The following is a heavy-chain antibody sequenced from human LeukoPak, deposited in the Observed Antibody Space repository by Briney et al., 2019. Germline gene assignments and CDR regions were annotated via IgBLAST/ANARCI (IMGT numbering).Heavy chain of an antibody. CDR3: ARDRGYSVGAAAGFDY. Sequence: SETLSLTCAVSGGSISSGGYSWSWIRQPPGKGLEWIGYIYYSGSTYYNPSLKSRVTISVDTSKNQFSLKLSSVTAADTAVYYCARDRGYSVGAAAGFDYWGQGTLVTASS. J-gene: IGHJ4*02. CDR1: GGSISSGGYS. V-gene: IGHV4-30-4*07. CDR2: IYYSGST. D-gene: IGHD5/OR15-5a*01.